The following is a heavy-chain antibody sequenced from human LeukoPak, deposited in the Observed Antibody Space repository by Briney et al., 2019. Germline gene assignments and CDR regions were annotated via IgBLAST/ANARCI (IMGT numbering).Heavy chain of an antibody. Sequence: ASVKVSCKASGYTFTSYGISWVRQAPGQGLEWMGWISAYIGNTNYAQKLQGRVTMTTDTSTSTAYMELRSLRSDDTAVYYCARDGSWNYFLDWFDPWGQGTLVTVSS. V-gene: IGHV1-18*01. J-gene: IGHJ5*02. D-gene: IGHD1-7*01. CDR3: ARDGSWNYFLDWFDP. CDR2: ISAYIGNT. CDR1: GYTFTSYG.